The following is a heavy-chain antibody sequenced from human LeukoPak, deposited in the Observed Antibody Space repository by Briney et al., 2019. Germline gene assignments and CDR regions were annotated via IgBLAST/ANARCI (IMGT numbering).Heavy chain of an antibody. V-gene: IGHV3-7*01. CDR3: ARGKSGSYGTKGY. CDR1: GFTFSSYW. D-gene: IGHD1-26*01. CDR2: IKKDGSEK. Sequence: WGSLRLSCAASGFTFSSYWMSWVRQAPGKGLEWVANIKKDGSEKYYVDSVKGRFTISRDNAKNSLYLQMNSLRVEDTAVYYCARGKSGSYGTKGYWGQGTLVTLSS. J-gene: IGHJ4*02.